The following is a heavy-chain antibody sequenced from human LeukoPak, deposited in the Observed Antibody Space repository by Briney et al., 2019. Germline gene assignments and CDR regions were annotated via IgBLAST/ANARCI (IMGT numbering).Heavy chain of an antibody. D-gene: IGHD7-27*01. CDR1: GFTFSSYA. CDR2: ISSNGGST. CDR3: ARDKLGILGY. J-gene: IGHJ4*02. Sequence: GGSLRLSCAASGFTFSSYAMHWVRQAPGKGLEYVSAISSNGGSTYYANSVKGRFTISRDNSKNTLYLQMNSLRAEDTAVYYCARDKLGILGYWGQGTLVTVSS. V-gene: IGHV3-64*01.